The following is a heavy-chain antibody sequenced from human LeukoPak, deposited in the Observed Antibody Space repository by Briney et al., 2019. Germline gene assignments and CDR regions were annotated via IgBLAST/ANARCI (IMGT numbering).Heavy chain of an antibody. D-gene: IGHD3-22*01. CDR3: ARDHERYSSGYQDLDS. CDR1: GFSFTTYS. V-gene: IGHV3-48*04. Sequence: GGSLRLSCAASGFSFTTYSMNWVSQAPGKGLEWVSYITSGSDIIYYADSVKGRFTISRDNAKNSLYLQMNSLRAEDTAVYYCARDHERYSSGYQDLDSWGQGTLVTVSS. J-gene: IGHJ4*02. CDR2: ITSGSDII.